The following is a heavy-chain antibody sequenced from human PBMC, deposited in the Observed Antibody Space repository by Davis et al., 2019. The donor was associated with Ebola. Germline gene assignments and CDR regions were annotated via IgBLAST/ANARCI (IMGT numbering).Heavy chain of an antibody. Sequence: SETLSLTCAVYGGSFRGYYWSWIRQPPGKGLEWFGAINHSGRTNYNPSPKSRVTLSVDTSKNQFSLKRRSVTAADTAVYYCARGVGAHVRFDPWGQGTLVTVSS. CDR1: GGSFRGYY. CDR3: ARGVGAHVRFDP. J-gene: IGHJ5*02. V-gene: IGHV4-34*01. D-gene: IGHD1-26*01. CDR2: INHSGRT.